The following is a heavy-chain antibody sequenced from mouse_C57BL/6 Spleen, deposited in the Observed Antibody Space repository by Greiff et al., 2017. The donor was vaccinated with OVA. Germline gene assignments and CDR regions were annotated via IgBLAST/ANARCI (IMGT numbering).Heavy chain of an antibody. J-gene: IGHJ2*01. V-gene: IGHV2-2*01. CDR1: GFSLTSYG. CDR2: IWSGGST. Sequence: QVQLQQSGPGLVQPSQSLSITCTVSGFSLTSYGVHWVRQSPGQGLEWLGVIWSGGSTDYNAAFISRLSISKDNSKSQVFFKMNSLQADDTAIYYCARGPLDYWGQGTTLTVSS. CDR3: ARGPLDY.